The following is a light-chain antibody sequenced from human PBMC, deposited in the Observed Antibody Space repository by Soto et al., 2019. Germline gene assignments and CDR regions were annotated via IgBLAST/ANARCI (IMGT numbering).Light chain of an antibody. V-gene: IGKV1-39*01. J-gene: IGKJ2*01. CDR1: QSISNY. CDR3: QQSYSTPRT. CDR2: AAS. Sequence: DIQMTQSPSSLSASIGDRVTITCRAGQSISNYLNWYQQKPGKAPKLLIYAASSLQSGVPSRFSGSGSGTDFTLPISSLQPEDFATYYCQQSYSTPRTFGQGTKLEIK.